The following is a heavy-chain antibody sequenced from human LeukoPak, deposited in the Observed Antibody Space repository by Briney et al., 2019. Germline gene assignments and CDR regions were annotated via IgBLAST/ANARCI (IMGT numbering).Heavy chain of an antibody. CDR1: RFTFGSFA. V-gene: IGHV3-23*01. CDR2: ISYGGGTT. J-gene: IGHJ4*02. CDR3: AKGNRGPAATNYFDY. D-gene: IGHD2-15*01. Sequence: GVSLRLFCASSRFTFGSFAITGVRQAPAKGREWISIISYGGGTTYYEDSVKGRFTISRDNSKNTLYLEMNSLRAEDTAVYYCAKGNRGPAATNYFDYWGQGTLVTVSS.